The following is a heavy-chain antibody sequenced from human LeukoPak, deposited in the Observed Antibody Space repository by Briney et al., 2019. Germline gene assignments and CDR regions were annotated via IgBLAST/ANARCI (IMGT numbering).Heavy chain of an antibody. V-gene: IGHV4-34*01. D-gene: IGHD3-22*01. CDR2: INHSGST. CDR1: GGSFTPYY. Sequence: SETLSLTCAVSGGSFTPYYYNWIRQPPGKGLEWIGEINHSGSTNYNPSLKSRVTISVDTSKNQFSLKLSSVTAADTAVYYCARPLGSSGLDAFDIWGQGTMVTVSS. J-gene: IGHJ3*02. CDR3: ARPLGSSGLDAFDI.